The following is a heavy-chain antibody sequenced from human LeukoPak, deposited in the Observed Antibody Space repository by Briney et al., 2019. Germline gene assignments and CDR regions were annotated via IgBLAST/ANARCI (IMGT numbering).Heavy chain of an antibody. CDR2: ISGSGGST. CDR3: AKVRGYSYGYPFDY. D-gene: IGHD5-18*01. V-gene: IGHV3-23*01. CDR1: ALTFSNYA. Sequence: GGSLRLSCAASALTFSNYAMTWVRQAPGKGLEWVSTISGSGGSTYYADSVKGRFTISRDNSKNTLYLQMNSLRAEDTAVYYCAKVRGYSYGYPFDYWGQGTLVTVSS. J-gene: IGHJ4*02.